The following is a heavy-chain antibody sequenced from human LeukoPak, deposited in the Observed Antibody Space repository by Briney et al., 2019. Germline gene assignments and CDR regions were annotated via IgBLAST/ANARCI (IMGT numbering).Heavy chain of an antibody. CDR1: GYTLTELS. J-gene: IGHJ4*02. Sequence: ASVKVSCKVSGYTLTELSMHWVRQAPGRGLEWMGIINPDDGKTSYAQKFQGRVTMTKDISTGTAYMELSSLRSEDTAVYYCATDLLRERGRYSFDFWGQGTMVTVSS. CDR3: ATDLLRERGRYSFDF. D-gene: IGHD2-15*01. V-gene: IGHV1-24*01. CDR2: INPDDGKT.